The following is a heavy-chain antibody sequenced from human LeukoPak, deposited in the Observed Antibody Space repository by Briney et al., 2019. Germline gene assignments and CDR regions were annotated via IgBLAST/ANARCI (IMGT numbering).Heavy chain of an antibody. CDR3: ARVGTLTGYYRYYYYYYGMDV. V-gene: IGHV4-59*01. J-gene: IGHJ6*02. CDR1: GFTFSSYA. D-gene: IGHD3-9*01. Sequence: GSLRLSCAASGFTFSSYAMSWVRQAPGKGLEWIGYIYYSGSTNYNPSLKSRVTISVDTSKNQFSLKLSSVTAADTAVYYCARVGTLTGYYRYYYYYYGMDVWGQGTTVTVSS. CDR2: IYYSGST.